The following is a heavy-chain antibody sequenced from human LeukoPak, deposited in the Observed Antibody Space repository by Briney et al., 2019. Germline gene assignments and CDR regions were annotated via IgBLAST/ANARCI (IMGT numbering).Heavy chain of an antibody. J-gene: IGHJ4*02. D-gene: IGHD4-17*01. Sequence: GGSLRLSCAASGFTFSSYSMNWVRQAPGKGLEWVSYISSSSSTIYYADSVKDRFTISRDNAKNSLYLQMNSLRAEDTAVYYCATHDYGVLDYWGQGTLVTVSS. CDR3: ATHDYGVLDY. V-gene: IGHV3-48*01. CDR1: GFTFSSYS. CDR2: ISSSSSTI.